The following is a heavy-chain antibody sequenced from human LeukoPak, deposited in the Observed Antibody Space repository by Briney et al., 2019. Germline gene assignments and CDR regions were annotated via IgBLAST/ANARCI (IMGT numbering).Heavy chain of an antibody. Sequence: GASVRVSCKASGGTFSSYAISWVRQAPGQGLEWMGWINPNSGGTNYAQKFQGRVTMTRDTSISTAYMELSRLRSDGTAVYYCALHWVRGVIIDYYYMDVWGKGTTVTVSS. CDR2: INPNSGGT. CDR1: GGTFSSYA. D-gene: IGHD3-10*01. V-gene: IGHV1-2*02. J-gene: IGHJ6*03. CDR3: ALHWVRGVIIDYYYMDV.